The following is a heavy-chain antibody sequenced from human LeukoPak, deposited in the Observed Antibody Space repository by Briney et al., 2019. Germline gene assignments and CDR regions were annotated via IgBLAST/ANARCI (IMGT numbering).Heavy chain of an antibody. Sequence: SVKVSCKASGGTFSSYAISWVRQAPGQGLEWMGRIIPILGIANYAQKFQGRVTITADKSTSTAYMELSSLRSDDTAVYYCARNYCSSTSCPYYYYGMDVWGQGTTVTVSS. CDR2: IIPILGIA. V-gene: IGHV1-69*04. D-gene: IGHD2-2*01. J-gene: IGHJ6*02. CDR3: ARNYCSSTSCPYYYYGMDV. CDR1: GGTFSSYA.